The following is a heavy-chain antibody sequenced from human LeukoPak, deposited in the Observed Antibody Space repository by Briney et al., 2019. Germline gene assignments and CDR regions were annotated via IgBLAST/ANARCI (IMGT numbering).Heavy chain of an antibody. Sequence: PSETLSLTCTVSGYSISSGYYWGWIRPPPGKGLEWIGSIYHSGSTYYNPSLKSRVTISVDTSKNQFPLKLSSVTAADTAVYYCARDIWAITYYYDSSGYADVLGWGQGTLVTVSS. CDR1: GYSISSGYY. D-gene: IGHD3-22*01. CDR3: ARDIWAITYYYDSSGYADVLG. J-gene: IGHJ4*02. CDR2: IYHSGST. V-gene: IGHV4-38-2*02.